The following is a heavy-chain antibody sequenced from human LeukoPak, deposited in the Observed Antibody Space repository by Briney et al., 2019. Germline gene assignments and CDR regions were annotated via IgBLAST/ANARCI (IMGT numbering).Heavy chain of an antibody. CDR2: ISPSDSNI. V-gene: IGHV3-48*03. J-gene: IGHJ6*04. CDR1: GFTYSSYD. D-gene: IGHD5-12*01. CDR3: PKGRGSV. Sequence: GGAVRLYCAASGFTYSSYDMNWLGQAPGHGLEGVSFISPSDSNIYHAESVKGRFTISRDNAKNSVYLQMNSLRVEDTAVYYCPKGRGSVWGKGTTVTVSS.